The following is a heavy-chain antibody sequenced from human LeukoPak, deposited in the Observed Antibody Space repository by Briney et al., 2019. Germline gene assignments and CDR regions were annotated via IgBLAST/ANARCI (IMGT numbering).Heavy chain of an antibody. V-gene: IGHV4-59*01. Sequence: SETLSLTCTVPGGSISSYSWSWIRQPPGKGLEWIGYIYYSGSTYYNPSLKSRVTISVDTSKNQFSLKLNSVTAADTAVYYCARARSGSYLDWFDPWGQGTLVTVSS. CDR2: IYYSGST. CDR1: GGSISSYS. J-gene: IGHJ5*02. D-gene: IGHD3-10*01. CDR3: ARARSGSYLDWFDP.